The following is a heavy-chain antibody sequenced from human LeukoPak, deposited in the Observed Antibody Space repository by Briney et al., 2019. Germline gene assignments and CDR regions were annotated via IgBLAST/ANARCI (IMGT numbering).Heavy chain of an antibody. CDR3: ARERSSSGGHNWFDP. V-gene: IGHV4-39*07. CDR2: VYYTGVT. CDR1: GGYIITSGHY. D-gene: IGHD4-23*01. J-gene: IGHJ5*02. Sequence: PSETLSLTCTVSGGYIITSGHYWGWIRQPQGKGLEWIGSVYYTGVTSTNPFFRSRMSISVDTSKNQFSLNLTSVTAADAAVYYCARERSSSGGHNWFDPWGQGTLVTVSS.